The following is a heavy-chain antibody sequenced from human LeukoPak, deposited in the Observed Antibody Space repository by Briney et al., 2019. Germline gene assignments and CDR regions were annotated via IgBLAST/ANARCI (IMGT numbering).Heavy chain of an antibody. D-gene: IGHD5-18*01. CDR1: GGSISSYY. J-gene: IGHJ4*02. V-gene: IGHV4-59*01. Sequence: SETLSLTCTVSGGSISSYYWSWIRQPPGKGLEWIGYIYYSGSTNYNPSLKSRVTISVDTSKNQFSLKLSSVTAADTAVCYCARAPRGYSYDFDYWGQGTLVTVSS. CDR2: IYYSGST. CDR3: ARAPRGYSYDFDY.